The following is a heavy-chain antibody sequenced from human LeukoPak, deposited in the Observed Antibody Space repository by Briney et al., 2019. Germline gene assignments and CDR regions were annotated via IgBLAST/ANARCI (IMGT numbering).Heavy chain of an antibody. D-gene: IGHD3-3*01. CDR2: IYTSGST. CDR1: GGSINSYY. CDR3: VRDQGFLAY. J-gene: IGHJ4*02. V-gene: IGHV4-4*07. Sequence: PSETLSLTCTVSGGSINSYYWGWIRQPAGKGLEWISRIYTSGSTNYNPSLKSRVTMSVDTSKNQFSLNLTSVTAADTAVYHCVRDQGFLAYWGQGTLVTVSS.